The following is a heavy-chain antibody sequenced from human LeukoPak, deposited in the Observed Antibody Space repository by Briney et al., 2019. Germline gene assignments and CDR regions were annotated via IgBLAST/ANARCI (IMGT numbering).Heavy chain of an antibody. Sequence: ASVKVSCKAPGYTFTSYGISWVRRAPGQGLEWMGWISAYNGNKNYAQKLQGRVPMTTDTSTSTAYMELRSLRSDDTAVYYCARRVAITIFGVVMPPISESGYYYYMDVWGKGTTVTVSS. D-gene: IGHD3-3*01. CDR3: ARRVAITIFGVVMPPISESGYYYYMDV. CDR1: GYTFTSYG. CDR2: ISAYNGNK. J-gene: IGHJ6*03. V-gene: IGHV1-18*01.